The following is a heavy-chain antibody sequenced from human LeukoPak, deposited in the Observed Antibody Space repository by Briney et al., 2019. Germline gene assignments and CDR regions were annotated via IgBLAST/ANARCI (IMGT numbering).Heavy chain of an antibody. V-gene: IGHV3-21*01. CDR3: ARGGAYCSGGSCYEAGNWFDP. CDR1: GFIFSNYN. Sequence: GGSLRLSCAASGFIFSNYNMNWVRQAPGKGLEWVSSISSSSSYIFYADSLKGRFTISRDNTKNSLYLQMNSLRAEDTAVYYCARGGAYCSGGSCYEAGNWFDPWGQGTLVTVSS. CDR2: ISSSSSYI. D-gene: IGHD2-15*01. J-gene: IGHJ5*02.